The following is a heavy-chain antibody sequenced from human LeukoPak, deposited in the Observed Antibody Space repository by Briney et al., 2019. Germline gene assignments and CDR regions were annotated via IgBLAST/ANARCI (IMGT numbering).Heavy chain of an antibody. V-gene: IGHV1-46*01. CDR3: ARDRDYGGKVYAFDI. J-gene: IGHJ3*02. CDR2: INPSGGST. D-gene: IGHD4-23*01. Sequence: ASVKVSCKASGYTFTSYYMHWVRQAPGQGLEWMGIINPSGGSTSYAQKFQGRVTMTRDTSTSTVYIELSSLRSEDTAVYYCARDRDYGGKVYAFDIWGQGTLVTVSS. CDR1: GYTFTSYY.